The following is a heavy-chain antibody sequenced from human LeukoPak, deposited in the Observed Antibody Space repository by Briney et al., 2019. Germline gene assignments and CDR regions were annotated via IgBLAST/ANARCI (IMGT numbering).Heavy chain of an antibody. Sequence: GGSLRLSCAASGLTFSSYGMHWVRQAPGKGLEWVAVISYDGSNKYYADSVKGRFTISRDNSKNTLYLQMNSLRAEDTAVYYCARDIEASYYDSSGYIDYWGQGTLVTVSS. J-gene: IGHJ4*02. D-gene: IGHD3-22*01. CDR2: ISYDGSNK. CDR1: GLTFSSYG. CDR3: ARDIEASYYDSSGYIDY. V-gene: IGHV3-30*03.